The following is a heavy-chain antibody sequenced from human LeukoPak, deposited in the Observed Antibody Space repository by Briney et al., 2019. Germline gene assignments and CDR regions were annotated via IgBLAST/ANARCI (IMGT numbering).Heavy chain of an antibody. CDR1: GGSFSGYY. CDR2: INHSGST. Sequence: PSETLSLTCAVYGGSFSGYYWSWIRQPPGKGLEWIGEINHSGSTNYNPSLKSRVTISVDTSKNQFSLELSSVTAADTAVYYCARRRLRITMIVGWGQGTLVTVSS. D-gene: IGHD3-22*01. CDR3: ARRRLRITMIVG. J-gene: IGHJ4*02. V-gene: IGHV4-34*01.